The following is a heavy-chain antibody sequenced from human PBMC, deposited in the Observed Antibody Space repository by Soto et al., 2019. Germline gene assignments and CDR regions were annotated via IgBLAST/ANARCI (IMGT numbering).Heavy chain of an antibody. D-gene: IGHD3-10*01. CDR3: AREFRGLLWFGELSGPYYYYMDV. J-gene: IGHJ6*03. Sequence: GGSLRLSCAASGFTVSSNYMSWVRQAPGKGLEWVSVIYSGGSTYYADSVKGRFTISRDNSKNTLYLQMNSLRAEVTAVYYCAREFRGLLWFGELSGPYYYYMDVWGKGTTVTVSS. CDR1: GFTVSSNY. CDR2: IYSGGST. V-gene: IGHV3-66*01.